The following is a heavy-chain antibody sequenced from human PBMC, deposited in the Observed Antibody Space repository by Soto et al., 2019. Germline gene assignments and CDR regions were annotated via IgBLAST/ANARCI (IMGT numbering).Heavy chain of an antibody. D-gene: IGHD7-27*01. CDR2: IKQDGSEK. J-gene: IGHJ4*02. CDR3: ATHLDWGFDY. Sequence: PGGSLRLSCAASGFTFSSYGMTWVRQAPGKGLEWVANIKQDGSEKYYVDSVKGRFTISRDNAKNSLFLQMNSLRAEDTAVYYCATHLDWGFDYWGQGTLVTVSS. V-gene: IGHV3-7*01. CDR1: GFTFSSYG.